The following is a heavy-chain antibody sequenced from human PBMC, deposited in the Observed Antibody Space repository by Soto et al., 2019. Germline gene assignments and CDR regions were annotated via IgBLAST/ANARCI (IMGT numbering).Heavy chain of an antibody. J-gene: IGHJ5*02. CDR1: GYSFTSYW. V-gene: IGHV5-51*01. CDR3: ARLGRHNWNYSYNWFDP. CDR2: IYPGDSDT. Sequence: PGESLKISCKGSGYSFTSYWIGWVRQMPGKGLEWMGIIYPGDSDTRYSPSFQGQVTISADKSISTAYLQWSSLKASDTAMYYCARLGRHNWNYSYNWFDPWGQGTLVTVSS. D-gene: IGHD1-7*01.